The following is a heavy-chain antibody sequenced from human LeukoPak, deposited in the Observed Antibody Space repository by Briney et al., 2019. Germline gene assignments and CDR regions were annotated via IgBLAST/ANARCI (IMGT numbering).Heavy chain of an antibody. J-gene: IGHJ4*02. CDR2: ISGSGGST. CDR3: ARDSILEQWLVRDELDY. D-gene: IGHD6-19*01. Sequence: GGSLRLSCAASGFTFSSYAMSSARQAPGKGLEWVSAISGSGGSTYYADSVKGRFTISRDNSKNTQYLQRNSLRAECTAVYLCARDSILEQWLVRDELDYWGQGTLVTVSS. CDR1: GFTFSSYA. V-gene: IGHV3-23*01.